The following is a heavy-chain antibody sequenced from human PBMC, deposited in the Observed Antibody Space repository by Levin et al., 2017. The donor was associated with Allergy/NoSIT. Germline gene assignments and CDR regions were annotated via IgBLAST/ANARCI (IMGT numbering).Heavy chain of an antibody. CDR3: ARAFWYYHVWSSTGVDGMDV. Sequence: GGSLRLSCVASGFTFSRHWMHWVRQAPGKGLVWVSRINSDGSGTGYADSVKGRFPISRDNAKNTLYLQVNSLRAEATGFYDCARAFWYYHVWSSTGVDGMDVWGQGTTVTVSS. D-gene: IGHD3-3*01. V-gene: IGHV3-74*01. CDR2: INSDGSGT. CDR1: GFTFSRHW. J-gene: IGHJ6*02.